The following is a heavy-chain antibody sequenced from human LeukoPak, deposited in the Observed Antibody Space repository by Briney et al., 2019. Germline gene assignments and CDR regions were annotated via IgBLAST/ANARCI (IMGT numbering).Heavy chain of an antibody. CDR1: GGAISSGGYY. CDR3: ARELRIGGNYFDY. D-gene: IGHD3-16*01. CDR2: IYYSGST. V-gene: IGHV4-31*03. J-gene: IGHJ4*02. Sequence: PSQTLSLTCTVSGGAISSGGYYWSWVRQHPGKGLEWIGYIYYSGSTYYNPSLKSRVTISVDTSKNQFSLKLSSVTAADTAVYYCARELRIGGNYFDYWGQGTLVTFSS.